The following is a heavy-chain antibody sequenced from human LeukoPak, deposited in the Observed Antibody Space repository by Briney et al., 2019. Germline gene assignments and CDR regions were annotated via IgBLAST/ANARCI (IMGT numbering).Heavy chain of an antibody. CDR2: MNSDGSST. CDR3: AKAPMEDSWYIHFDY. Sequence: PGGSLRLSCAASGLTFSSHWMHWVRQAPGKGLVWVSRMNSDGSSTSYADSVKGRFTISRDNSKNTLYLQINSLRAEDTAIYYCAKAPMEDSWYIHFDYWGQGTLVTVSS. D-gene: IGHD6-13*01. V-gene: IGHV3-74*01. CDR1: GLTFSSHW. J-gene: IGHJ4*02.